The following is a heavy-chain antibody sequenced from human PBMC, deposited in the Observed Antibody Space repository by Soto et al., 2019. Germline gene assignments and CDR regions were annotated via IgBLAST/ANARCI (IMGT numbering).Heavy chain of an antibody. CDR3: ARVRIAVARQFYYYYMDV. Sequence: GGSLRLSCAASGFTFSSYWMHWVRQAPGKGLVWVSRINSDGSSTSYADSVKGRFTISRDNAKNTLYLQMNSLRAEDTAVYYCARVRIAVARQFYYYYMDVWGKGTTVTVSS. D-gene: IGHD6-19*01. V-gene: IGHV3-74*01. CDR2: INSDGSST. J-gene: IGHJ6*03. CDR1: GFTFSSYW.